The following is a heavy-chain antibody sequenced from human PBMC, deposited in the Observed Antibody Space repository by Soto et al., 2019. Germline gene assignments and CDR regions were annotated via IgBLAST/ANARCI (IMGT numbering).Heavy chain of an antibody. Sequence: EVQLVESGGGLVQPGGSLRLSCAVSGFTVSSFYMTWVRQAPGKGLEWVSVISSGGSTYYADSVKGRFTISRDNSKNTLFLEMNSLRAGDTAVYYCARDTFGGAYDFWHGGQGTLVTVSS. CDR3: ARDTFGGAYDFWH. CDR2: ISSGGST. V-gene: IGHV3-66*01. CDR1: GFTVSSFY. D-gene: IGHD3-3*01. J-gene: IGHJ4*02.